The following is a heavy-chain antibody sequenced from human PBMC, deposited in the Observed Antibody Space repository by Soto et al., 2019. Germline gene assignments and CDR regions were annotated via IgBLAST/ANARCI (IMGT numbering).Heavy chain of an antibody. CDR2: ISSDGSST. Sequence: GGSLRLSCAASGFTFSSYWMHWVRQAPGKGLVWVSRISSDGSSTTYADSVKGRFTISRDNAKNTLYLQVNSLRAEDTAVYYCARDFLHYGSGPYYSGMDVWGQGTTVTVSS. J-gene: IGHJ6*02. CDR3: ARDFLHYGSGPYYSGMDV. CDR1: GFTFSSYW. D-gene: IGHD3-10*01. V-gene: IGHV3-74*01.